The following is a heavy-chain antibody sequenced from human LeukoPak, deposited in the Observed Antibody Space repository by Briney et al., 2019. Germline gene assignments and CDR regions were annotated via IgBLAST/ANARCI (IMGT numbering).Heavy chain of an antibody. CDR2: ISDGGKTK. CDR3: ARDYSGWSLDP. V-gene: IGHV3-48*03. J-gene: IGHJ5*02. Sequence: GGSLRLSCAASGFTFRSSEMNWVRQAPGKGLEWVSYISDGGKTKYYADSVKGRFTISRDNAKNSLYLQMNSLRADDTAVYYCARDYSGWSLDPWGQGTLVTASS. CDR1: GFTFRSSE. D-gene: IGHD5-12*01.